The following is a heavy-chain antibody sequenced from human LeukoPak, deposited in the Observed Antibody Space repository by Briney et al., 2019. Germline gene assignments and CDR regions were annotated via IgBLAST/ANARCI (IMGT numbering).Heavy chain of an antibody. Sequence: GASVKVSCKASGGTFSNDAINWVRQAPGQGLEWMGRIIPIFGTANYAQKFQGRVTITADKSTSTAYMELSSLRSEDTAVYYCARDDSPDYGDYRGSRWFDPWGQGTLVTVSS. V-gene: IGHV1-69*06. D-gene: IGHD4-17*01. CDR1: GGTFSNDA. CDR2: IIPIFGTA. J-gene: IGHJ5*02. CDR3: ARDDSPDYGDYRGSRWFDP.